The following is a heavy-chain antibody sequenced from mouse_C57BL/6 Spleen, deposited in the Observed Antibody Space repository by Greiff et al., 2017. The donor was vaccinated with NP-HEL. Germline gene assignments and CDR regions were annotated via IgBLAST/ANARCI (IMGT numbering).Heavy chain of an antibody. J-gene: IGHJ1*03. CDR2: ISSGSSTI. CDR1: GFTFSDYG. CDR3: ANGGSSYWYFDV. Sequence: EVMLVESGGGLVKPGGSLKLSCAASGFTFSDYGMHWVRQAPEKGLEWVAYISSGSSTIYYADTVKGRFTISRDNAKNTLFLQMTSLRSEDTAMYYCANGGSSYWYFDVWGTGTTVTVSS. V-gene: IGHV5-17*01. D-gene: IGHD1-1*01.